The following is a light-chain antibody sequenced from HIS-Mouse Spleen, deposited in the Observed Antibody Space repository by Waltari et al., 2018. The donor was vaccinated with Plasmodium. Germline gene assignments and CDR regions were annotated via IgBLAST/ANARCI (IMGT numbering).Light chain of an antibody. Sequence: QSALTQPRSVSGSPGQSVTISCTGTSSDVGGYNYVSWYQQHPGKAPKLMIYDASKRPSGVPARFSGSQSGNTASLPISGLQSEDEADYYCCSYAGSYTWVFGGGTKLTVL. CDR1: SSDVGGYNY. CDR2: DAS. J-gene: IGLJ3*02. CDR3: CSYAGSYTWV. V-gene: IGLV2-11*01.